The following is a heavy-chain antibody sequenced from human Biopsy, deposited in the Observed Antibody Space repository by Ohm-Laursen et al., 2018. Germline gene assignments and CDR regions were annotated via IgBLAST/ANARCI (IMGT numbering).Heavy chain of an antibody. V-gene: IGHV1-69*04. J-gene: IGHJ4*02. CDR3: SIYGGTEPEGD. CDR2: IIPMLDVA. D-gene: IGHD3-16*01. Sequence: SVKVSCKGSGYIFTSFGVSWVRQAPGQGLEWMGKIIPMLDVANYAQKFQGRVTITADKLTSTAYMELASLRPEDTAVYYCSIYGGTEPEGDWGQGTLVTVSS. CDR1: GYIFTSFG.